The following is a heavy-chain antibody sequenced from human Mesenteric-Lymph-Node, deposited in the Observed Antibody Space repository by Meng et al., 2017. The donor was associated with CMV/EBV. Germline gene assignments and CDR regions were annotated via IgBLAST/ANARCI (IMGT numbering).Heavy chain of an antibody. CDR1: GFIVSSNH. CDR3: ARSSSSSDYYHGMDV. V-gene: IGHV3-53*01. Sequence: GESLKISCAASGFIVSSNHMSWVRLAPGKGLEWVSVIYRDGTTHYEDSVKGRFTISRDISKNTLYLQMSSLRAEDTAVYYCARSSSSSDYYHGMDVWGQGTTVTVSS. J-gene: IGHJ6*02. CDR2: IYRDGTT. D-gene: IGHD6-6*01.